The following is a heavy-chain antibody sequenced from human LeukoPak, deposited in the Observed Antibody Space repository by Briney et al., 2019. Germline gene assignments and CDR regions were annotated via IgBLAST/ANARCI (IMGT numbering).Heavy chain of an antibody. D-gene: IGHD6-13*01. CDR2: IYTGDSDT. J-gene: IGHJ4*02. CDR3: ARPIAAAGTDLGY. V-gene: IGHV5-51*01. Sequence: GASLKISCQASGYTFTSYFIGWVRQLPGKGLEWMGIIYTGDSDTRYSPSFQGQVTISVDKSITTAYLQWSSLKASDTAMYYCARPIAAAGTDLGYWGQGTLVTVSS. CDR1: GYTFTSYF.